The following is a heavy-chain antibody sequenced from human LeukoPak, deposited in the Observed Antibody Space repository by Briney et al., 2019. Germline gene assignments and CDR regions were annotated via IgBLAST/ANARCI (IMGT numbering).Heavy chain of an antibody. J-gene: IGHJ4*02. CDR2: IYSGGST. Sequence: PGGSLRLSCAASGFTVSSNCMSWVRQAPGKGLEWVSVIYSGGSTYYADSVKGRFTISRDNSKNTLYLQMNSLRAEDTVVYYCAREGDYGGNPLDYWGQGTLVTVSS. CDR1: GFTVSSNC. CDR3: AREGDYGGNPLDY. V-gene: IGHV3-53*01. D-gene: IGHD4-23*01.